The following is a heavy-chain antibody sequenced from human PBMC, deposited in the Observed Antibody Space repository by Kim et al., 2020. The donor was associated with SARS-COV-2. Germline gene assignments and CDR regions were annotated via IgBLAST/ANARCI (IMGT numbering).Heavy chain of an antibody. CDR2: ISSSSTI. CDR3: ARDHGGVGYYLDY. CDR1: GFTFISYS. V-gene: IGHV3-48*02. Sequence: GGSLRLSCAASGFTFISYSMNWVRQAPGKGLEWLSYISSSSTIYYADSVKGRFTISRDEAKNSLYLQMNSLRDEDTAMYYCARDHGGVGYYLDYWGQGTL. J-gene: IGHJ4*02. D-gene: IGHD3-16*01.